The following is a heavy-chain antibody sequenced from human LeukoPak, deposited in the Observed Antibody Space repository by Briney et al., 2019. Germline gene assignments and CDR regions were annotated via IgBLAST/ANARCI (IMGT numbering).Heavy chain of an antibody. V-gene: IGHV4-59*08. CDR3: ARHEWNQTPFDY. J-gene: IGHJ4*02. CDR2: IYYSGST. Sequence: SETLSLTCTVSGGSISNYYWSWIRQPPGKGLEWIGYIYYSGSTNYNPSLKSRVTISVDTSKSQFSLKLSSVTAADTAVYYCARHEWNQTPFDYWGQGTLVTVSS. CDR1: GGSISNYY. D-gene: IGHD1-14*01.